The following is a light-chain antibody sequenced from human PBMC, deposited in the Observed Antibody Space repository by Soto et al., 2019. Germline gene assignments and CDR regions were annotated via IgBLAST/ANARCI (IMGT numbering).Light chain of an antibody. V-gene: IGKV3-15*01. Sequence: EIVMTQSPATLSVSPGERATLSCRASQRVSSTLAWDQQQPGQAPRLLIYGASTRATGIPARFSGSGSGTEFPLTIRTLQSEDFAVYYCQQYNNWPRTFAQETKV. CDR3: QQYNNWPRT. CDR1: QRVSST. CDR2: GAS. J-gene: IGKJ1*01.